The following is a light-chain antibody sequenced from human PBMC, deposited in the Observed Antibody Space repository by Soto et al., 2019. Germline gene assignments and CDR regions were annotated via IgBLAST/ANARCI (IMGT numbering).Light chain of an antibody. Sequence: QSVLTQPPSVSGAPGQRVTISCTGTSSNIGPRYDVHWYQKLPGTAPKPLISGNTNRPSGVPDRFSASKSGTSASLAITGLQADDEADYYCQSYDTSLSVWVFGGGTKVTVL. CDR2: GNT. J-gene: IGLJ3*02. CDR1: SSNIGPRYD. V-gene: IGLV1-40*01. CDR3: QSYDTSLSVWV.